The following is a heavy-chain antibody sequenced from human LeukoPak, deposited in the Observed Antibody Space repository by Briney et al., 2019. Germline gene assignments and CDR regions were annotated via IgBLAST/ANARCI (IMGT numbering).Heavy chain of an antibody. Sequence: GESLQISCKGSGYSFTSYWIGWVRQMPGKGLEWMGIIYPGDSDTRYSPSFQGQVTIPADKSISAAYLQWSSLKASDTAMYYCARSTNTAMVMDYWGQGTLVTVSS. J-gene: IGHJ4*02. CDR2: IYPGDSDT. CDR1: GYSFTSYW. CDR3: ARSTNTAMVMDY. D-gene: IGHD5-18*01. V-gene: IGHV5-51*01.